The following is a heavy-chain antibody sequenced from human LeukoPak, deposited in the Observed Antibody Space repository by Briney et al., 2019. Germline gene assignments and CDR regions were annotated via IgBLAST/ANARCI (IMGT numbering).Heavy chain of an antibody. V-gene: IGHV1-8*01. D-gene: IGHD3-22*01. CDR1: GYTFTSYD. J-gene: IGHJ4*02. CDR3: ASRSDYYDSSAYVY. CDR2: MNRNSGNT. Sequence: GSVKVSCKASGYTFTSYDINWVRQATGPGLEWVGWMNRNSGNTGYAQKLQGRVTITRDTSISRAYMELSKVRSEDTAVYYCASRSDYYDSSAYVYWGQGTLVTVSS.